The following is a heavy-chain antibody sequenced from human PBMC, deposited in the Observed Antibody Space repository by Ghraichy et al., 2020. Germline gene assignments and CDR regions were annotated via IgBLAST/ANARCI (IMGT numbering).Heavy chain of an antibody. Sequence: GGSLRLSCAASGFTFRDYSMSWVRQALGKGLEWVSTISGSADSTYYADSVKGRFTISRDNSKNTLYLQMNRLRAEDTAVYYCAKDHLDARYCSSTSCLFDCDNWGQGTLVTVSS. CDR3: AKDHLDARYCSSTSCLFDCDN. CDR1: GFTFRDYS. V-gene: IGHV3-23*01. CDR2: ISGSADST. D-gene: IGHD2-2*01. J-gene: IGHJ4*02.